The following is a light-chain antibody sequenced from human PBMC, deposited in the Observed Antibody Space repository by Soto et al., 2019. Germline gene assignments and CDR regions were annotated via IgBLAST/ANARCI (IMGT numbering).Light chain of an antibody. CDR2: DAS. Sequence: SQMTQSPSTLSASVGYRVTITCQASLYIIGWVAWYEQKRGRALSLLIFDASSLQFGALSSFNCSGSGTELSLTICSLQPDDYATYYCQQYISYWTFGHGTKVDIK. CDR3: QQYISYWT. V-gene: IGKV1-5*01. CDR1: LYIIGW. J-gene: IGKJ1*01.